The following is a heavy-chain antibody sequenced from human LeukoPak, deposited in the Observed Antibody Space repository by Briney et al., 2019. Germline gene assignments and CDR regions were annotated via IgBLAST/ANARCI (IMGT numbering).Heavy chain of an antibody. CDR2: FIPAFNTA. J-gene: IGHJ3*02. CDR1: GDTFDTYT. V-gene: IGHV1-69*05. CDR3: VRDKGLTGDTCAFDI. Sequence: SVKVSCKAPGDTFDTYTISWVRQVPGQGLEWMGGFIPAFNTAYYARKFQGRVTITMDASTTTDFMEMSSLRFEDTAVYYCVRDKGLTGDTCAFDIWGQGTMVTVSS. D-gene: IGHD7-27*01.